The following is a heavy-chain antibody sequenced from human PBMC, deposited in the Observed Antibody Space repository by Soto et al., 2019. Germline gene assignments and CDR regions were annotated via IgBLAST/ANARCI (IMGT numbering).Heavy chain of an antibody. Sequence: QVHLVESGGGVVQPGGSLRLSCAASGFTFKSFAMHWVRQAPGKGLEWVAFISDDGSNQYFADSVTGRCTISRDNSEHTVSLQIDSLRPGDTAVYYCAKDLYSGSYSSYYFHHWGQGILVTVSS. CDR1: GFTFKSFA. V-gene: IGHV3-30*18. CDR2: ISDDGSNQ. J-gene: IGHJ4*02. D-gene: IGHD1-26*01. CDR3: AKDLYSGSYSSYYFHH.